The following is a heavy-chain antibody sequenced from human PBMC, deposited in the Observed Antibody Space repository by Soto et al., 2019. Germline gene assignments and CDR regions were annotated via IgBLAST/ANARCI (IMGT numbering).Heavy chain of an antibody. CDR1: GYNFTSHW. Sequence: PGKPMKISCKGSGYNFTSHWIGRILQMPGKGLEWMGIIYPGDSDTRYSPSFQGQVTISADKSISTAYLQWSSLKASDTAMYYCARDDSGSFPGRYWGQGTLVTSPQ. V-gene: IGHV5-51*01. J-gene: IGHJ4*02. CDR2: IYPGDSDT. D-gene: IGHD1-26*01. CDR3: ARDDSGSFPGRY.